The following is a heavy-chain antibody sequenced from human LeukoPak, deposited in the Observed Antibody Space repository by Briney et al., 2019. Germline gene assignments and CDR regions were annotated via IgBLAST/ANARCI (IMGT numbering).Heavy chain of an antibody. V-gene: IGHV3-23*01. J-gene: IGHJ4*02. CDR2: ISGSGTGT. CDR3: AKGGPYYYDSSGSYYFDS. Sequence: GGSLRLSCAASGFTFSNYAISWVRQGPRKGQERVSAISGSGTGTYYADSMKGRFTISRDNFKNTLYLEMNSLRAEDTAVYYCAKGGPYYYDSSGSYYFDSWGQGTLVTVSS. D-gene: IGHD3-22*01. CDR1: GFTFSNYA.